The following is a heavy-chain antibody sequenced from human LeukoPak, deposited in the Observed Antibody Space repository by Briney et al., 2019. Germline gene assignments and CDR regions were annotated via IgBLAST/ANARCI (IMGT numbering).Heavy chain of an antibody. J-gene: IGHJ4*02. CDR1: GGTFSSYA. CDR2: IIPIFGTA. D-gene: IGHD3-10*01. Sequence: ASVKVFCKASGGTFSSYAISWVRQAPGQGLEWMGGIIPIFGTANYAQKFQGRVTITADESTSTAYMELSSLRSEDTAVYYCARDRDRVLDYWGQGTLVTVSS. CDR3: ARDRDRVLDY. V-gene: IGHV1-69*13.